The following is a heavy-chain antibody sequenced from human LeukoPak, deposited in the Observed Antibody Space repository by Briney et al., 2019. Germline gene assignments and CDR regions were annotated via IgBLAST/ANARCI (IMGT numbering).Heavy chain of an antibody. CDR2: IFHRGGT. D-gene: IGHD3-22*01. J-gene: IGHJ4*02. Sequence: SETLSLTCTVSNDSIGSGDYYWNWIRQPPGKGLEWIGYIFHRGGTSYNPSLKSRILFSVDTSQNQFSLKLNSVTAADTAVYYCARVGPPDYWGDYYDSSGPERNYFDYWGQGTLVTVSS. CDR1: NDSIGSGDYY. V-gene: IGHV4-30-4*01. CDR3: ARVGPPDYWGDYYDSSGPERNYFDY.